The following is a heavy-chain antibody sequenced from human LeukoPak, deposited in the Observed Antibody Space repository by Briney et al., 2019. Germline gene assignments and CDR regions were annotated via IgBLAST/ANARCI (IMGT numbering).Heavy chain of an antibody. CDR3: ARGFVVVTAHGIYNWFDP. J-gene: IGHJ5*02. Sequence: ASVTVSCKASGYTFTSYDINWVRQATGQGLEWMGWMNPNSGNTGYAQKFQGRVTMTRNTSISTAYMELSSLRSEDTAVYYCARGFVVVTAHGIYNWFDPWGQGTLVTVSS. CDR2: MNPNSGNT. CDR1: GYTFTSYD. V-gene: IGHV1-8*01. D-gene: IGHD2-21*02.